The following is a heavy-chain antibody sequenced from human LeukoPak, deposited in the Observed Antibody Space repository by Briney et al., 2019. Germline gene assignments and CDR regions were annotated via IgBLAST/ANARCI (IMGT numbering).Heavy chain of an antibody. CDR2: IWYDGNNK. J-gene: IGHJ4*02. D-gene: IGHD5-18*01. Sequence: GGSLRLSCAASGFSFSSYGLHWVRQAPGKGLEWVAIIWYDGNNKYYADSVKGRFTISRDNSKSTLYLQMNSLRAEDTAVYYCARTYSWGMPDYWGQGTLVTVSS. V-gene: IGHV3-33*01. CDR3: ARTYSWGMPDY. CDR1: GFSFSSYG.